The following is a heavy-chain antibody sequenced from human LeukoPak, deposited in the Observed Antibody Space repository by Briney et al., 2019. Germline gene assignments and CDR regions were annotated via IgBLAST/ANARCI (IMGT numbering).Heavy chain of an antibody. Sequence: SVKVSCKASGGTFSSYAISWVRQAPGQGLEWMGAIIPIFGTANYAQKFQGRVTITADESTSTAYMELSSLRSEDTAVYYCARVKRGYSYGYVAFDIWGQGTMVTVSS. J-gene: IGHJ3*02. CDR3: ARVKRGYSYGYVAFDI. CDR1: GGTFSSYA. CDR2: IIPIFGTA. V-gene: IGHV1-69*13. D-gene: IGHD5-18*01.